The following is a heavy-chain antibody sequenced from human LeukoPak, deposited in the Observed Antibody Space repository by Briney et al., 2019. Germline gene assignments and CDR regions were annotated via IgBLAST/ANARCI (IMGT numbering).Heavy chain of an antibody. D-gene: IGHD6-13*01. V-gene: IGHV3-53*01. CDR2: IYSGGST. J-gene: IGHJ4*02. Sequence: GGSLRLSCAASGFTVSSNYMSWVRQAPGKGLEWVSVIYSGGSTYYADSVKGRFTISRDNSKNTLYPQMNSLRAEDTAVYYCARAYSSSWYGSDYWGQGTLVTVSS. CDR1: GFTVSSNY. CDR3: ARAYSSSWYGSDY.